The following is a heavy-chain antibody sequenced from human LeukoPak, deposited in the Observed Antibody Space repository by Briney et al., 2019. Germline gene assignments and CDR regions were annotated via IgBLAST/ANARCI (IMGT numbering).Heavy chain of an antibody. CDR1: GYTFTSYD. V-gene: IGHV1-8*03. Sequence: ASAKVSCKASGYTFTSYDINWVRQATGQGLEWMGWMNPNSGNTGYAQKFQGRVTITRNTSISTAYMELSSLRSEDTAVYYCARGRQGDVGSSIFDYWGQGTLVTVSS. CDR3: ARGRQGDVGSSIFDY. J-gene: IGHJ4*02. CDR2: MNPNSGNT. D-gene: IGHD6-6*01.